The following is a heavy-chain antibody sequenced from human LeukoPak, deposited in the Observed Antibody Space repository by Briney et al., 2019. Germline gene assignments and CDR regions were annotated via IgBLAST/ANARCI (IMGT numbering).Heavy chain of an antibody. CDR1: GFPLSTSGVG. Sequence: SGPTLVKPTQTLTLTCTFSGFPLSTSGVGVGWIRQPPGKALEWLALIYWDDDKRYSPSLKSRLTITKDTSKNQVVLTMTNVDPVDTATYYCAHLYQLASFDYWGQGTLVTVSS. D-gene: IGHD2-2*01. V-gene: IGHV2-5*02. CDR2: IYWDDDK. J-gene: IGHJ4*02. CDR3: AHLYQLASFDY.